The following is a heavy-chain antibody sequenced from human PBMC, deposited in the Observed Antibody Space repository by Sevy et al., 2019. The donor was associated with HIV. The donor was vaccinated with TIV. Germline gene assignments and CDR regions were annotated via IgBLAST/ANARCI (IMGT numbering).Heavy chain of an antibody. CDR2: MNPNSGNT. D-gene: IGHD2-2*01. Sequence: ASVKVSCKASGYTFTSYDIDWVRQATGQGLEGMGWMNPNSGNTGYAQKFHGRVTMTRNTSISTAYMELSSLRSEDTAVCYCARFLSTSYYYYSAIDVGGQGTTVTVSS. J-gene: IGHJ6*02. V-gene: IGHV1-8*01. CDR1: GYTFTSYD. CDR3: ARFLSTSYYYYSAIDV.